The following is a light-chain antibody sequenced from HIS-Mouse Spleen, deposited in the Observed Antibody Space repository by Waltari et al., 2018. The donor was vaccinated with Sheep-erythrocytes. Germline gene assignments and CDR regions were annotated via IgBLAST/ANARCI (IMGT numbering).Light chain of an antibody. CDR1: SSDVGRYNL. Sequence: QSALTQPASVSGSPGQSSTISCTGTSSDVGRYNLVSWYHQHPGKAPILMIYEGSKRPSGVSNRFSGSKSGNTASLTISGLQAEDEADYYCCSYAGSSTYVVFGGGTKLTVL. J-gene: IGLJ2*01. CDR3: CSYAGSSTYVV. CDR2: EGS. V-gene: IGLV2-23*01.